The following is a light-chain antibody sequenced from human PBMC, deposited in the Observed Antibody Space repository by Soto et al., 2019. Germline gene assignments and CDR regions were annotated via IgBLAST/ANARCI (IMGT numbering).Light chain of an antibody. CDR1: QSVFDSSKNKNF. J-gene: IGKJ1*01. V-gene: IGKV4-1*01. CDR2: WAS. CDR3: QQYCTTPWT. Sequence: DIVMTQSPDSLAVSLGERATINCKSSQSVFDSSKNKNFLAWYQQKPGQPPKLLIYWASARESGVPDRFSGSEYGTDFTLTISSLQAEDVAVYYCQQYCTTPWTFGQGTKVEVK.